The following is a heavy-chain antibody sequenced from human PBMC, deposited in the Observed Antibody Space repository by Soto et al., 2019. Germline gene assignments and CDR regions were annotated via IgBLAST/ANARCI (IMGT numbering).Heavy chain of an antibody. J-gene: IGHJ6*02. CDR3: AREGGRDIVLVPAAQSNGKDYYGMDV. D-gene: IGHD2-2*01. V-gene: IGHV1-69*13. CDR1: GGTFSSYA. Sequence: SVKVSCKASGGTFSSYAISWVRQAPGQGLEWIGGIIPIFGTANYAQKFQGRVTITADESTSTAYMELSSLRSEDTAVYYCAREGGRDIVLVPAAQSNGKDYYGMDVWGQGTTVTVSS. CDR2: IIPIFGTA.